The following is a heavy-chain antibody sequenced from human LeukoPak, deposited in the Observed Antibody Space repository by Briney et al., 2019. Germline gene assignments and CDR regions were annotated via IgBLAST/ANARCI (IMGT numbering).Heavy chain of an antibody. CDR3: ARDMPYYDSSGYYYQHAFDI. CDR1: GGTFSSYA. CDR2: IIPIFGTA. Sequence: ASVKVSCKASGGTFSSYAISWVRQAPGQGLEWMGGIIPIFGTANYAQKFQGRVTITADKSTSTAYMELSSLRSEDTAVYYCARDMPYYDSSGYYYQHAFDIWGQGTMVTVSS. J-gene: IGHJ3*02. D-gene: IGHD3-22*01. V-gene: IGHV1-69*06.